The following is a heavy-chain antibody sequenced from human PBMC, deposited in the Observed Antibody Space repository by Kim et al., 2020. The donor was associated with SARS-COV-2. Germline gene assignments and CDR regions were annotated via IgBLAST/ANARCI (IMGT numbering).Heavy chain of an antibody. V-gene: IGHV3-7*01. J-gene: IGHJ4*02. Sequence: DGTGEHDVDSVKGRFTISRDNAKNSLYLQMNNLRVDDTALYYCLGSGTYSYWGLGTLVTVSS. D-gene: IGHD1-26*01. CDR2: DGTGE. CDR3: LGSGTYSY.